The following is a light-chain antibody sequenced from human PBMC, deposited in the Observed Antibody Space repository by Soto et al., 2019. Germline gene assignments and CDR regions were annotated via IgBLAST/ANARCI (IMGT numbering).Light chain of an antibody. CDR1: QGIRHY. CDR2: EAS. J-gene: IGKJ1*01. Sequence: DIHITQYPSSLSASVGDRVTITCRASQGIRHYLAWYQQKPGKVPKLLIYEASNLQSGVPSRFRGGGSGTEFTLTISSLQPEDVATYYCQNFDSAPQTFGQGTKVDIK. V-gene: IGKV1-27*01. CDR3: QNFDSAPQT.